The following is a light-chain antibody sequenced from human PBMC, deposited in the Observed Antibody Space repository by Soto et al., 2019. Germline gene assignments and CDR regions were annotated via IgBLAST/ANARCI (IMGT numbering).Light chain of an antibody. V-gene: IGKV1-13*02. CDR3: QQFNTLLFT. CDR2: DAS. CDR1: QGITSA. Sequence: AIQLTQSPSSLSASVGDRVTITCRASQGITSALVWYQQKPGKAPKVLIYDASNLASGVPLRFSGSGSGTDFTLTISSLQPEDFATYYCQQFNTLLFTFGPGTTVDI. J-gene: IGKJ3*01.